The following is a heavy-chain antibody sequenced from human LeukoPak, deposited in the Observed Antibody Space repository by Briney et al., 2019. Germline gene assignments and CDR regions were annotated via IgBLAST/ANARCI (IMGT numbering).Heavy chain of an antibody. CDR2: ISAYNGNT. V-gene: IGHV1-18*04. Sequence: GASVKDPCKASGYTFTSYGISWVRQAPGQGLEWMGWISAYNGNTNYAQKLQGRVTMTTDTSTSTAYMELRSLRSDDTAVYYCARGKYSSSWYYPGCWGQGTLVTVPS. CDR3: ARGKYSSSWYYPGC. CDR1: GYTFTSYG. J-gene: IGHJ4*02. D-gene: IGHD6-13*01.